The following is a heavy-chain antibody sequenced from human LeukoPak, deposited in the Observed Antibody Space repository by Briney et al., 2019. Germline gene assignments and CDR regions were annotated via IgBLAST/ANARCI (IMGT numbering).Heavy chain of an antibody. Sequence: PGGSVRLSCAASGVIVSRNFMSWVRQAPGKGLQWVAIMYAGGTTDYSESVRDRFHISRDTSNNTLSLQMNSLRAEDTAVYYCARGSGSGWPLDRWGQGTLVTVSS. CDR1: GVIVSRNF. D-gene: IGHD6-19*01. V-gene: IGHV3-53*01. CDR2: MYAGGTT. J-gene: IGHJ5*02. CDR3: ARGSGSGWPLDR.